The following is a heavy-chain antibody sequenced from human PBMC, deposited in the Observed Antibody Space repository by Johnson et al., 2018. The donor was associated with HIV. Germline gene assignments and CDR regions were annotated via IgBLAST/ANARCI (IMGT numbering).Heavy chain of an antibody. J-gene: IGHJ3*02. CDR2: IKHDGSRI. Sequence: VQLVESGGGLVQTGGSLRLTCAASGLTFSTSWMNWVRQAPGRGLEWVANIKHDGSRIQYMDSVKGRFTISRDNTRQLLVLQMNTLRAEDTAVYYCARDVSYRYDGDGWADAFDIWGQGTMVTVSA. CDR3: ARDVSYRYDGDGWADAFDI. V-gene: IGHV3-7*01. D-gene: IGHD2-21*01. CDR1: GLTFSTSW.